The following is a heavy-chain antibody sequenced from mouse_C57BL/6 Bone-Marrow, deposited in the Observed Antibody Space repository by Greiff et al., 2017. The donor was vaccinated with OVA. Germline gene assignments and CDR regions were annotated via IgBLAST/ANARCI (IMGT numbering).Heavy chain of an antibody. CDR2: ISYSGST. CDR3: ARIDYYGSRYFDV. V-gene: IGHV3-8*01. Sequence: EVMLVESGPGLAKPSQTLSLTCSVTGYSITSDYWNWIRKFPGNKLEYMGYISYSGSTYYNPSLKSRISITRDTSKNQYYLQLNSVTTEDTATYYCARIDYYGSRYFDVWGTGTTVTVSS. D-gene: IGHD1-1*01. J-gene: IGHJ1*03. CDR1: GYSITSDY.